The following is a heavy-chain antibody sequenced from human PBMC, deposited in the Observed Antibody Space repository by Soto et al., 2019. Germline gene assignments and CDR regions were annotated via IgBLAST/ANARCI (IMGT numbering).Heavy chain of an antibody. V-gene: IGHV4-30-4*01. D-gene: IGHD2-21*02. Sequence: PSETLSLTCTVSGGSISSGDYYWSWIRQPPGKGLEWIGYIYYSGSTYYNPSLKSRVTISVDTSKNQFSLKLSSVTAADTAVYYCARVGEYCGGDCHDYWGQGTLVTVSS. J-gene: IGHJ4*02. CDR3: ARVGEYCGGDCHDY. CDR2: IYYSGST. CDR1: GGSISSGDYY.